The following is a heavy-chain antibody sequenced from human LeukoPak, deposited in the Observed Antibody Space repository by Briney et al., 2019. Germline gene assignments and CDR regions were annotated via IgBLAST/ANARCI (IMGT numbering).Heavy chain of an antibody. Sequence: GGSLRLSCAASGFTFDDYAMHWVRQAPGKGLEWVSGISWNSGSIGYADSVKGRFTISRDNAKNSLYLQMNSLRAEDTALYYCARGDSSGYSPFDYWGQGTLVTVSS. V-gene: IGHV3-9*01. CDR3: ARGDSSGYSPFDY. J-gene: IGHJ4*02. CDR2: ISWNSGSI. CDR1: GFTFDDYA. D-gene: IGHD3-22*01.